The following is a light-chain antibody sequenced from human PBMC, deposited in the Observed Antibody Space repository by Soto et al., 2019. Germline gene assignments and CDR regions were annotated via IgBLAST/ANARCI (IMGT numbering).Light chain of an antibody. J-gene: IGKJ1*01. CDR3: QQYNGYSWK. CDR1: QSISQW. CDR2: DAS. V-gene: IGKV1-5*01. Sequence: DIQMTQSPSTLSASVGDRVAITCRASQSISQWVAWYQQKPGRAPELLIYDASKLKSGVPSRFSGSGSGTEFSLTITSLQPDDSAMYYCQQYNGYSWKFGRGTKVEIK.